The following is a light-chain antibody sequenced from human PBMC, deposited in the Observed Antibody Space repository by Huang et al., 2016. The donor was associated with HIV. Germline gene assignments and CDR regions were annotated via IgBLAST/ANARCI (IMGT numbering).Light chain of an antibody. Sequence: ENLMTQSPSTLSVSPGESATLYCRASQSVFKNLAWYQQKPGQAPKLLIYGSSTRAAGIPARFSGSGSGTDFTLTISSLQSEDFAVYYCQQYNTSPRTFGQGTKVEV. CDR3: QQYNTSPRT. J-gene: IGKJ1*01. CDR1: QSVFKN. V-gene: IGKV3-15*01. CDR2: GSS.